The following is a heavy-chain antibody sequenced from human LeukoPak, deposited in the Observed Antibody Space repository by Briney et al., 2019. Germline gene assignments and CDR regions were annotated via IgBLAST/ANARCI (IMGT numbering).Heavy chain of an antibody. D-gene: IGHD3-22*01. Sequence: GGSLRLSCAASGFTVSSNYMSWVRQAPGKGLEWVSVIYSGGSTYYADSVKGRFTISRDNSKNTLYLQMNSLRAEDTAAYYCARGEYYYDSSGYYSYYFDYWGQGTLVTVSS. CDR1: GFTVSSNY. CDR2: IYSGGST. CDR3: ARGEYYYDSSGYYSYYFDY. J-gene: IGHJ4*02. V-gene: IGHV3-53*01.